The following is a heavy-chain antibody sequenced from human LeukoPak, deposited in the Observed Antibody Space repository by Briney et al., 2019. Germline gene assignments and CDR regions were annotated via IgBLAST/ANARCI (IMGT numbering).Heavy chain of an antibody. CDR1: GGSISSSSYY. CDR3: ARSQRSMVRGIILY. CDR2: IYYSGST. V-gene: IGHV4-39*01. Sequence: SETLSLTCTVSGGSISSSSYYWGWIRQPPGKGREWIGRIYYSGSTYYNPSVKSRCTISVDTFKNQFSLKLSSVTAADTAVYYCARSQRSMVRGIILYWGQGTLVTVSS. D-gene: IGHD3-10*01. J-gene: IGHJ4*02.